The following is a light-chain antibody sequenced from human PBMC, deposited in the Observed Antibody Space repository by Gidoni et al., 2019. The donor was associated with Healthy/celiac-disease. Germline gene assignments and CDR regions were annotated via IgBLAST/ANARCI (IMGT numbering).Light chain of an antibody. Sequence: DIQMTQSPSSLSASVGDRVTITCQASQDISNYLNWYQQKPGKAPKLLIYDASKLETGVPSRFSGSGSRTDFTFTISSLQPEDIATYYCQQYDNHPTFGQGTKLEIK. V-gene: IGKV1-33*01. CDR2: DAS. CDR1: QDISNY. J-gene: IGKJ2*01. CDR3: QQYDNHPT.